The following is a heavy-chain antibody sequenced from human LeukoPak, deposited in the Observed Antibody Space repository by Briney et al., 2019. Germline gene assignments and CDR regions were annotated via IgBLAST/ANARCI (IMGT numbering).Heavy chain of an antibody. CDR3: ARSQGNWFDP. CDR1: GGSISSGGYY. Sequence: PSETLSLTCTVSGGSISSGGYYWSWIRQHPGKGLEWIGYIYYSGSTYYNPSLRSRVTISVDTSKNQISLKLSSLTAADTAVYYCARSQGNWFDPWGQGTLVTVSS. CDR2: IYYSGST. V-gene: IGHV4-31*03. J-gene: IGHJ5*02.